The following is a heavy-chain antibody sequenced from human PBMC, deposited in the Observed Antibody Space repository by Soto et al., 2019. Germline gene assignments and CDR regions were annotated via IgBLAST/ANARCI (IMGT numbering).Heavy chain of an antibody. CDR2: ISGSGGNT. J-gene: IGHJ4*02. V-gene: IGHV3-23*01. Sequence: PGGSLRLSCAASGFTFSTYGMIWARQAPGKGLEWVSAISGSGGNTYYADSAKGRFTISRDNSKNTLYLQMNSLRAEDTALYFCAKGPSSGWYQIDYWGQGTLVTVSS. D-gene: IGHD6-19*01. CDR1: GFTFSTYG. CDR3: AKGPSSGWYQIDY.